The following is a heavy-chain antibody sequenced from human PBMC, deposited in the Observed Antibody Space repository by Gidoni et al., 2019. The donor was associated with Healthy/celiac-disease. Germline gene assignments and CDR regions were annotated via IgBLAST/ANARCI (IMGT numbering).Heavy chain of an antibody. CDR2: IYDSGST. Sequence: QVQLQESGPGLVKPSETLSLTCIVSGGSISSYYWSWIRQPPGKGLEWIGYIYDSGSTNYNPSLKSRVTISVDTSKNQFSLKLSSVTAADTAVYYCARGDLGGAFDIWGQGTMVTVSS. V-gene: IGHV4-59*08. J-gene: IGHJ3*02. CDR3: ARGDLGGAFDI. CDR1: GGSISSYY. D-gene: IGHD3-16*01.